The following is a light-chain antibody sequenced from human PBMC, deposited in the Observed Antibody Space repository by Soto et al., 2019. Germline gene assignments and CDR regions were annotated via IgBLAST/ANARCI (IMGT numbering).Light chain of an antibody. CDR3: QVRTNWSIA. J-gene: IGKJ5*01. Sequence: EIVMTQSPATLSVSPGERVTLSCRASQSVSSRLAWYHQKPGQSPRLLIYGASTRATGIPARFSGSGSGTEFTLTISSLQSEDFGLYYCQVRTNWSIAFGRGTRLEIK. V-gene: IGKV3-15*01. CDR1: QSVSSR. CDR2: GAS.